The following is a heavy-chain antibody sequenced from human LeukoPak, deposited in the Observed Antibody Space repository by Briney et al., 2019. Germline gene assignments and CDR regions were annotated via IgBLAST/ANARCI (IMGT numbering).Heavy chain of an antibody. V-gene: IGHV3-48*03. CDR1: GFTFSSYE. J-gene: IGHJ4*02. CDR3: ARDLRLGYYDSSFPDY. D-gene: IGHD3-22*01. Sequence: PGGSLRLSCAASGFTFSSYEMNWVRQAPGKGLEWVSYISSSGSTIYYADSVKGRFTISRDNAKNSLFLQMNSLRAEDTAVYYCARDLRLGYYDSSFPDYWGQGTLVTVSS. CDR2: ISSSGSTI.